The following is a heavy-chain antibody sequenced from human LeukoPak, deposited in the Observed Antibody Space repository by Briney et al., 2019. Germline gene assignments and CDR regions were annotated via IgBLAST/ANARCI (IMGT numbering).Heavy chain of an antibody. V-gene: IGHV5-51*01. J-gene: IGHJ4*02. D-gene: IGHD2-2*01. Sequence: GESLKTSCRGSGYSFTAYWIGWVRQMPGKGLEWMGIIYPGDSDTRYSPSFQGQVTMSADKSINTAYLQWSSLKASDTAMYYCARRQGCSSTSCPPDSWGQGTLVTVSS. CDR1: GYSFTAYW. CDR3: ARRQGCSSTSCPPDS. CDR2: IYPGDSDT.